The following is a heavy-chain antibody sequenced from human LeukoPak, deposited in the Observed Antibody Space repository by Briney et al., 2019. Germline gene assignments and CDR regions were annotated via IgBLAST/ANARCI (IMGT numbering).Heavy chain of an antibody. Sequence: SETLSLTCTVSGASITSNTYFWTWIRQPPGKGLEWIGHIYYSGGTNYNPSLKSRVTISVDTSKKEFSLKLTSVIAADTAVYYCARVAKHFRGGLSFYFMDVWGIGTTVTISS. CDR2: IYYSGGT. J-gene: IGHJ6*03. D-gene: IGHD3-10*01. CDR1: GASITSNTYF. CDR3: ARVAKHFRGGLSFYFMDV. V-gene: IGHV4-61*01.